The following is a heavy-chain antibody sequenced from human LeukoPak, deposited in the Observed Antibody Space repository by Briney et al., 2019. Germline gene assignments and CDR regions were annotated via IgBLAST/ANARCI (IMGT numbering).Heavy chain of an antibody. Sequence: GGSLVLSCAASGFTFSSYSMNWVRQAPGKGLEWVSSISSSSSYIYYADSVKGRFTISRDNAKNSLYLQMNSLRAEDTAVYYCARDVYVVRGVKRYYGMDVWGQGTTVTVSS. CDR3: ARDVYVVRGVKRYYGMDV. CDR1: GFTFSSYS. J-gene: IGHJ6*02. CDR2: ISSSSSYI. V-gene: IGHV3-21*01. D-gene: IGHD3-10*01.